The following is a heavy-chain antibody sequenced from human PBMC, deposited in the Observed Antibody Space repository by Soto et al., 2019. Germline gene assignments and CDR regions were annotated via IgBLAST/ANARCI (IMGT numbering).Heavy chain of an antibody. CDR3: ARDRVYYYDSSGYYNFDY. Sequence: QVQLVESGGGVVQPGRSLRVSCAASGFTFSNYAMHWVRQAPGEGLEWVAVISYDGSNQFYADSVKGRFTISRDSSKSTLYLQMNNLRDEDTAVYYCARDRVYYYDSSGYYNFDYWGQGTLVTVSS. D-gene: IGHD3-22*01. CDR1: GFTFSNYA. J-gene: IGHJ4*02. V-gene: IGHV3-30-3*01. CDR2: ISYDGSNQ.